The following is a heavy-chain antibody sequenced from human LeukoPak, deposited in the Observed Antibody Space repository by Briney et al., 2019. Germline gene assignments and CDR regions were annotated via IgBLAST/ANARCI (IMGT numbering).Heavy chain of an antibody. Sequence: SETLSLTCTVSGGSISGYYWSWIRQPPGKGLEWIGYIYYSGSTNYNPSLKSRVTISVDTSKSQFSLKLSSVTAADTAVYYCAREATIFGVVTANWFDPWGQGTLVTVSS. D-gene: IGHD3-3*01. J-gene: IGHJ5*02. CDR2: IYYSGST. V-gene: IGHV4-59*01. CDR1: GGSISGYY. CDR3: AREATIFGVVTANWFDP.